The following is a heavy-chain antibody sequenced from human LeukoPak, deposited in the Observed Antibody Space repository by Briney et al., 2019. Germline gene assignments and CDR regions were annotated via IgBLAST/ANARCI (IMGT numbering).Heavy chain of an antibody. CDR2: IYHSGST. CDR3: ARVGWSSVSGPPNRYFDL. Sequence: TSETLSLTCAVSGGSISSDNWWSWVRQPPGKGLEWIGEIYHSGSTYYNPSLKSRVTISVDTSKNQFSLKLSSVTAADTAVYYCARVGWSSVSGPPNRYFDLWGRGTLVTVSS. D-gene: IGHD6-19*01. CDR1: GGSISSDNW. J-gene: IGHJ2*01. V-gene: IGHV4-4*02.